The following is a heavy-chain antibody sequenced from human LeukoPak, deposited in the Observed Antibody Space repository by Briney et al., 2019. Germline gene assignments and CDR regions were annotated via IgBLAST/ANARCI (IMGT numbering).Heavy chain of an antibody. CDR3: AGDGSGSYMDY. CDR2: IYYSGST. Sequence: SETLSLTCTVSGGSISSHYWSWIRQPPGKGLEWIGYIYYSGSTNYNPSLKSRVTISVDTSKNQFSLKLSSVTAADTAVYYCAGDGSGSYMDYWGQGTLVTVSS. CDR1: GGSISSHY. D-gene: IGHD3-10*01. J-gene: IGHJ4*02. V-gene: IGHV4-59*11.